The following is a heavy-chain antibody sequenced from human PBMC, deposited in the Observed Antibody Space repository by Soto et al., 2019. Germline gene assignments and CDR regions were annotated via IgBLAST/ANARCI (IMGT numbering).Heavy chain of an antibody. D-gene: IGHD6-6*01. CDR3: ARGQLGIDYYYYGMDV. V-gene: IGHV4-34*01. Sequence: SETLSLTCAVYGGSFSGYYWSWIRQPPGKGLEWIGEINHSGSTNYNPSLKSRVTISVDTSKNQFSLKLSSVTAADTAVYYCARGQLGIDYYYYGMDVWGQGTTVTVS. CDR1: GGSFSGYY. CDR2: INHSGST. J-gene: IGHJ6*02.